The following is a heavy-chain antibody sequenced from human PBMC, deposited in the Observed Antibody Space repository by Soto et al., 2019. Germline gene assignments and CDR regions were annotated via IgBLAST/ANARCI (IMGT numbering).Heavy chain of an antibody. D-gene: IGHD6-19*01. Sequence: EVQLVESGGGLVQPGGSLRLSCAASGFTVSSNYMSWVLQAPGKGLEWDSVIYSGGSTYYADSVKGRFTISRDNSKNTLYLQMDSLTSEDTAVYYCASLSAVAGTSYYVQHWGQGSLVTVSS. CDR3: ASLSAVAGTSYYVQH. V-gene: IGHV3-66*01. J-gene: IGHJ1*01. CDR1: GFTVSSNY. CDR2: IYSGGST.